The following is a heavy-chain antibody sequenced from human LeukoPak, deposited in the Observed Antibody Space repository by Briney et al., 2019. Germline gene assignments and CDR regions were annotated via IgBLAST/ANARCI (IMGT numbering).Heavy chain of an antibody. J-gene: IGHJ4*02. D-gene: IGHD1-1*01. CDR3: TRDKQNLDDY. CDR2: ISSSSRYA. V-gene: IGHV3-11*05. CDR1: GFTFSDYD. Sequence: PGGSLRLSCAASGFTFSDYDMSWIRQAPGEGLEWVSDISSSSRYANYADSVKGRFTISRDNAKKSLYLQMNSLRAEDTAVYYCTRDKQNLDDYWGQGTLVTVSS.